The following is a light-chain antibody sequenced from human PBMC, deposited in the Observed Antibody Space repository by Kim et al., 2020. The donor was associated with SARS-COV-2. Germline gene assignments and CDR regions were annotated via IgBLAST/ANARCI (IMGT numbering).Light chain of an antibody. CDR1: QSVRSSY. CDR3: QQYGSSPLT. J-gene: IGKJ4*01. Sequence: SPGERATISCRASQSVRSSYLAWYQHKPGQAPRLLIYDASSRPIGIPDRFSGRGSGTDFTLTISRLEPEDFVVYYCQQYGSSPLTFGGGTKVDIK. CDR2: DAS. V-gene: IGKV3-20*01.